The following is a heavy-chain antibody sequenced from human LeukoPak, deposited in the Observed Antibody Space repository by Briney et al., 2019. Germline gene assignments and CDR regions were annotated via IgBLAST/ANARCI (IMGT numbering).Heavy chain of an antibody. J-gene: IGHJ3*01. CDR3: ARETGTFSDPSDF. Sequence: ASVEVSCKTTGYTFTRSVSHGGRQAPGQGLEYMGCLNPNSGVTNLAQKFQGRVTMTRDTSISTAYMELSMLRSDDTAVYYCARETGTFSDPSDFWGHGTLVTVSS. V-gene: IGHV1-2*02. CDR1: GYTFTRSV. CDR2: LNPNSGVT. D-gene: IGHD3-9*01.